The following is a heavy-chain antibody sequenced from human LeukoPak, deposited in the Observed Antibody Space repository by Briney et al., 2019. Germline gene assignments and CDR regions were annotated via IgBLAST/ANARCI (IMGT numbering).Heavy chain of an antibody. CDR2: INPNSGGT. J-gene: IGHJ5*02. D-gene: IGHD6-13*01. CDR3: ARGSLTGTAAAGTGDWFDP. V-gene: IGHV1-2*02. CDR1: GYTFTGYY. Sequence: ASVKVSCKASGYTFTGYYMHWVRQAPGQGLEWMGWINPNSGGTNYAQKFQGRVTMTRDTSISTAYMELSRLRSDDTAVYYCARGSLTGTAAAGTGDWFDPWGQGTLVTVSS.